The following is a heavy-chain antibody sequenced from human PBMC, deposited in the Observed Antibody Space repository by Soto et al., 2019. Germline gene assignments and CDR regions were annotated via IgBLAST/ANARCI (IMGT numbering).Heavy chain of an antibody. Sequence: GGSLRLSCAASGFTFSSYAMSWVRQAPGKGLEWVSAISGSGGSTYYADSVKGRFTISRDNSKNTLYLQMNSLRAEDTAVYYCAKEIVVVVAAMFSAFDIWGQGTMVTVSS. V-gene: IGHV3-23*01. CDR2: ISGSGGST. J-gene: IGHJ3*02. D-gene: IGHD2-15*01. CDR3: AKEIVVVVAAMFSAFDI. CDR1: GFTFSSYA.